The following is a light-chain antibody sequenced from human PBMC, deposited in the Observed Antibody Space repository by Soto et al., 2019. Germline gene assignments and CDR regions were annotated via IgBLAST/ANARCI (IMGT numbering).Light chain of an antibody. J-gene: IGKJ1*01. CDR3: QQYNNWPPWT. CDR2: GAS. V-gene: IGKV3-15*01. Sequence: EIVMTQSPATLSVSPGERATLSCRAGQSVSSNLAWYQQKPGQAPRLLIYGASTRATGIPARFSDSGSGTEFTLTISSLQSEDSAVYYCQQYNNWPPWTFGQGTKVEIK. CDR1: QSVSSN.